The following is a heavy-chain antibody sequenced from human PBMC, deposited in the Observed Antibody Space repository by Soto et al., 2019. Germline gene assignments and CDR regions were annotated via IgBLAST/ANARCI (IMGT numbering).Heavy chain of an antibody. D-gene: IGHD3-3*01. CDR2: IKSKTDGEKT. Sequence: EVQLVESGGGLVKPGGSLRLSCAASGFTFSNAWMSWVRQAPGKGLEWVGRIKSKTDGEKTDYAAPVKGRFTISRDDSKNTLYLKMNSXXXXXXXVXXXTXDGGVFGM. CDR3: TXDGGVFGM. J-gene: IGHJ6*01. V-gene: IGHV3-15*01. CDR1: GFTFSNAW.